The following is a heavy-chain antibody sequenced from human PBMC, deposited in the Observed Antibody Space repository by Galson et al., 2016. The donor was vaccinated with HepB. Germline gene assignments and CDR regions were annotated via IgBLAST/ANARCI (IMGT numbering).Heavy chain of an antibody. V-gene: IGHV6-1*01. J-gene: IGHJ6*02. Sequence: CAIPGYSVSSNSAAWNWIRQSPSRGLEWLGRTYSRSKGYNDYSVSVKSRIIVNPDTSKNQFSLQLNSVTPEDTAVYYCVEQRKGGTYGMDVWGQGTTVTVSS. CDR3: VEQRKGGTYGMDV. CDR1: GYSVSSNSAA. D-gene: IGHD1/OR15-1a*01. CDR2: TYSRSKGYN.